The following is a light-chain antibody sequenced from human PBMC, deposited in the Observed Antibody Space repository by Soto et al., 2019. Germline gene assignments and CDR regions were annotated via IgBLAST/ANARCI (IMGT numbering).Light chain of an antibody. V-gene: IGLV1-40*01. CDR1: SSNSGSGYD. CDR2: GNS. Sequence: QAVLTHPPSVSGAPGQTVTLSCTGSSSNSGSGYDVHWHQQHPGTAPKLIINGNSNQPSGVPDRFSGSQSGTSASRAITGLQAEDEADYYCQSYDSSLNVVFGGGTKLTVL. J-gene: IGLJ2*01. CDR3: QSYDSSLNVV.